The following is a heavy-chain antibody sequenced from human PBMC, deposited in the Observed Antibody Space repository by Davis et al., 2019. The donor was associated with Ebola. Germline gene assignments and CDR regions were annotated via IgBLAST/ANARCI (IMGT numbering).Heavy chain of an antibody. J-gene: IGHJ5*02. CDR3: MSLSGGS. Sequence: GESLKISCAASGFTFSSYGMHWVRQAPGKGLEWVAVISYDGSNKYYADSVKGRFTISRDNSKNTLYLQMNSLRAEDTAVYYCMSLSGGSWGQGTLVTVSS. D-gene: IGHD3-16*01. V-gene: IGHV3-30*03. CDR1: GFTFSSYG. CDR2: ISYDGSNK.